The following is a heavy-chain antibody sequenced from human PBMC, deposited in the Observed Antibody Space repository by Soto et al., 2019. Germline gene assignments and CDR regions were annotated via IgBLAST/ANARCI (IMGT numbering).Heavy chain of an antibody. V-gene: IGHV3-11*01. CDR3: TRDLYGLDV. Sequence: QVQLVESGGGLVKPGGSLRLSCAATGFSFSDYDMTWIRQATGQGLEWLSYISRTDSSKYYAGSVKGRFTISVDSAKRSVYLQMNSLRADDTAVYYCTRDLYGLDVWGQGTTVIVSS. J-gene: IGHJ6*02. CDR2: ISRTDSSK. CDR1: GFSFSDYD.